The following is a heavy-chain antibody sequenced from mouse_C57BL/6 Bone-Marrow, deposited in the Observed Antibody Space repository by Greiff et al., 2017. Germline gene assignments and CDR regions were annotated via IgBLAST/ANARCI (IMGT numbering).Heavy chain of an antibody. CDR2: LWSGGSK. J-gene: IGHJ3*01. Sequence: QVQLQQSGPGLVQPSQSLSITCTVSGFSLTSYGVHWVSQSPGHGLEWLGVLWSGGSKDYNAAFIPRLSISKEHSKSQVFFKMNRLQADDTAIYYCAREKIYYDYDGFAYWGQGTLVTVSA. CDR1: GFSLTSYG. D-gene: IGHD2-4*01. V-gene: IGHV2-2*01. CDR3: AREKIYYDYDGFAY.